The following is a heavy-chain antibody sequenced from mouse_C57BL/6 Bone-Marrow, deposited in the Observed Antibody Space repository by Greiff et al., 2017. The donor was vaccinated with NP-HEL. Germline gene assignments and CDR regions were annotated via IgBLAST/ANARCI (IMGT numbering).Heavy chain of an antibody. CDR2: IYPGSGNT. CDR3: ARRDYGSSYGYWYFDV. CDR1: GYTFTDYY. Sequence: QVHVKQSGAELVRPGASVKLSCKASGYTFTDYYINWVKQRPGQGLEWIARIYPGSGNTYYNEKFKGKATLTAEKSSSTAYMQLSSLTSEDSAVYFCARRDYGSSYGYWYFDVWGTGTTVTVSS. V-gene: IGHV1-76*01. J-gene: IGHJ1*03. D-gene: IGHD1-1*01.